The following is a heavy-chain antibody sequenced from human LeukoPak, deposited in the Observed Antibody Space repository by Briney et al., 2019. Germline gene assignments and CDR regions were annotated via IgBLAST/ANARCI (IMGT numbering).Heavy chain of an antibody. CDR1: GFTFSSYS. CDR3: AKDIVATIGGFDY. V-gene: IGHV3-48*04. CDR2: ISSSSSTI. Sequence: GGSLRLSCAASGFTFSSYSMNWVRQAPGKGLEWVSYISSSSSTIYYADSVKGRFTISRDNAKNSLYLQMNSLRAEDTALYYCAKDIVATIGGFDYWGQGTLVTVSS. D-gene: IGHD5-12*01. J-gene: IGHJ4*02.